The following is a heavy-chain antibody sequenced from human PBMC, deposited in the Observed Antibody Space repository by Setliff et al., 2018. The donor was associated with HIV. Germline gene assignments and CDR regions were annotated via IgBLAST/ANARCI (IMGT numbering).Heavy chain of an antibody. CDR1: EYTFASHA. Sequence: ASVKVSCKASEYTFASHALTWVRQAPGQGLEWMGWINTFTGTPTYAQGFTGRFVFSLDTSVSTAYLQINNLKADDTAVYYCAREYQFLSHYYGLDVWGQGTTVTVSS. CDR3: AREYQFLSHYYGLDV. J-gene: IGHJ6*02. D-gene: IGHD3-16*02. V-gene: IGHV7-4-1*02. CDR2: INTFTGTP.